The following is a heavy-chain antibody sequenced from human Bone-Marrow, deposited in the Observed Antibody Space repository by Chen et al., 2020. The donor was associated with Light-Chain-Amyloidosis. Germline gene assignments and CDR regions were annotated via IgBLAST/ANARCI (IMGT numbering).Heavy chain of an antibody. CDR3: ARDKVSTIGNFDY. Sequence: QVQLVQSGAEVKRTGASVKVSCKASGYIFTGYYIHWVRQAPGQGLEWMGWINLNSGATMYSQKIQGRVTMTRDTSISTAYMERSRLRSDDTAVYYCARDKVSTIGNFDYWGQGTLVTVSS. CDR1: GYIFTGYY. CDR2: INLNSGAT. J-gene: IGHJ4*02. D-gene: IGHD1-1*01. V-gene: IGHV1-2*02.